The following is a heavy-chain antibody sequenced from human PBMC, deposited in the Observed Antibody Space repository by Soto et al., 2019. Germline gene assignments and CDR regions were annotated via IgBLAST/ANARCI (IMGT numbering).Heavy chain of an antibody. CDR2: IIPIFGTA. CDR3: ARDRDIVVVPAAIDY. CDR1: GGTFSSYA. Sequence: ASVKVSCKASGGTFSSYAISWVRQAPGQGLEWMGGIIPIFGTANYAQKFQGRVTITADESTSTAYMELSSLRSEDTAVYYCARDRDIVVVPAAIDYWGQGTLVTVSS. J-gene: IGHJ4*02. V-gene: IGHV1-69*13. D-gene: IGHD2-2*01.